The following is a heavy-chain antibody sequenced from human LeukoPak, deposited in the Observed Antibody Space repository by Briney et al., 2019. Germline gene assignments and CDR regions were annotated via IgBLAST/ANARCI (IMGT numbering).Heavy chain of an antibody. D-gene: IGHD2-2*01. V-gene: IGHV4-4*07. CDR3: AREIKDIVVVPAAIYGYYYMDV. Sequence: SETQSLTCTVSGGSISSYYWSWIRQPAGKGLEWIGRINTSGSTNYDPSLKSRVTMSVDTSKNQFSLKLSSVTAADTAVYYCAREIKDIVVVPAAIYGYYYMDVWGKGTTVTVSS. CDR1: GGSISSYY. CDR2: INTSGST. J-gene: IGHJ6*03.